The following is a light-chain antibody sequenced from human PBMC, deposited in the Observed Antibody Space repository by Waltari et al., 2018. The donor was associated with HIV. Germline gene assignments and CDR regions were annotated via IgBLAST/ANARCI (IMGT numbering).Light chain of an antibody. CDR2: EVS. CDR1: SSYVGGYKY. J-gene: IGLJ2*01. CDR3: SSYTNTNILI. V-gene: IGLV2-14*01. Sequence: QSALTQPASVSGSPGQSITISCPGTSSYVGGYKYVSWYQQHPGKAPKLIIYEVSNRPSGISNRFSGSKSGNAASLTISGLQAEDESDYFCSSYTNTNILIFGGGTKLTVL.